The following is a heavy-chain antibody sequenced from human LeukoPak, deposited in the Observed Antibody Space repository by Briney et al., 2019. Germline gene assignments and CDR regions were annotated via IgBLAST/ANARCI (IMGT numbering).Heavy chain of an antibody. CDR2: INHSGST. J-gene: IGHJ6*02. CDR1: GVSFSGYY. V-gene: IGHV4-34*01. CDR3: ATGLRLSYYYYGMDV. Sequence: SETLSLTCAVYGVSFSGYYWSWIRQPPGKGLEWIGEINHSGSTNYNPSLKSRVTISVDTSKNQFSLKLSSVTAADTAVYYCATGLRLSYYYYGMDVWGQGTTVTVSS. D-gene: IGHD6-19*01.